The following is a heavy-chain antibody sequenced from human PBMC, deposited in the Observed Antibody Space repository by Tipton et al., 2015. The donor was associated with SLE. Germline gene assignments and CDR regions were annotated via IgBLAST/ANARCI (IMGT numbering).Heavy chain of an antibody. CDR1: GGSISTYY. Sequence: TLSLTCTVSGGSISTYYWSWIRQPPKQGLEWIGWIYHTGSTDYNPSLKSRVTISVDTSKNQFSLRLSSVTAADTAVYYCARDYYGSGFDAPDLWGQGTAITVSS. J-gene: IGHJ3*01. V-gene: IGHV4-59*01. CDR2: IYHTGST. CDR3: ARDYYGSGFDAPDL. D-gene: IGHD3-10*01.